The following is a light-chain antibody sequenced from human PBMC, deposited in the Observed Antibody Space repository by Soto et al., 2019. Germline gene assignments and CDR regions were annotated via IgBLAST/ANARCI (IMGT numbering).Light chain of an antibody. J-gene: IGKJ1*01. CDR3: QHYGSAPLSWT. Sequence: ETVLTQSPGTLSLSPGERATLSCRASQSVSSAYLAWYQQKPGQAPRLLIYTASSRATGVPDRFSCSGSGTDFTLTINSLEPEDFAVYYGQHYGSAPLSWTFGQGTKVEIK. CDR1: QSVSSAY. V-gene: IGKV3-20*01. CDR2: TAS.